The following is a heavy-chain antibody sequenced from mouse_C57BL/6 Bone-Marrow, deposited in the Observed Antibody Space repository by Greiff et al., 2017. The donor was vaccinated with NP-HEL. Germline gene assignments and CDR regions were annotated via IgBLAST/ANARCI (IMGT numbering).Heavy chain of an antibody. CDR3: TRFITTVGRDYFDY. D-gene: IGHD1-1*01. CDR2: IDPENGDT. V-gene: IGHV14-4*01. J-gene: IGHJ2*01. Sequence: VHVKQSGAELVRPGASVKLSCTASGFNIKDDYMHWVKQRPEQGLEWIGWIDPENGDTEYASKFQGKATITADTSSNTAYLQLSSLTSEDTAVYYCTRFITTVGRDYFDYWGQGTTLTVSS. CDR1: GFNIKDDY.